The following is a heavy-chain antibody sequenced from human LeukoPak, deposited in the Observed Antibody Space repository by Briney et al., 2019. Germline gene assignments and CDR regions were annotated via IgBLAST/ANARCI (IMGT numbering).Heavy chain of an antibody. D-gene: IGHD4-17*01. CDR1: GDSISSGGDY. V-gene: IGHV4-30-2*01. CDR2: IHHSGST. Sequence: SETLSLTCTVCGDSISSGGDYWSWVRQPPGKGLEWIGYIHHSGSTYYNPSLESRVTISAERSNNQFSLNLKSVTAADTAVYYCATSYSGELDYWGQGILVIVSS. CDR3: ATSYSGELDY. J-gene: IGHJ4*02.